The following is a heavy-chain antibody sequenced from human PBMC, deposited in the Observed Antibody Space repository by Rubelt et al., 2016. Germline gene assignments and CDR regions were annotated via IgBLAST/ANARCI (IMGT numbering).Heavy chain of an antibody. Sequence: QVQLQQWGAGLLKPSETLSLTCAVYGGSFSGYYWSWIRQPPGKGLEWIGEINHSGSTNYNPSLKSRVTISVDTSKNQYSLKLSSVTAADTAVYYCANHPTYYYGSGDIWGQGTLVTVSS. CDR2: INHSGST. D-gene: IGHD3-10*01. CDR3: ANHPTYYYGSGDI. J-gene: IGHJ4*02. CDR1: GGSFSGYY. V-gene: IGHV4-34*01.